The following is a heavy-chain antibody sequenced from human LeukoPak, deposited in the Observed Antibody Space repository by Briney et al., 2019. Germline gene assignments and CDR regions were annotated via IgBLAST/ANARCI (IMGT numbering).Heavy chain of an antibody. CDR3: ARDPGSGYGGFDY. CDR2: IKQDGSET. V-gene: IGHV3-7*01. CDR1: GFTFSSFW. D-gene: IGHD5-12*01. J-gene: IGHJ4*02. Sequence: GGSLRLSCAASGFTFSSFWMSWVRQAPGKGLEWVANIKQDGSETYYVDSVRGRFTFSRDNAKNSLYLQMNSLRAEDTAVYYCARDPGSGYGGFDYWGQGTLVTVSS.